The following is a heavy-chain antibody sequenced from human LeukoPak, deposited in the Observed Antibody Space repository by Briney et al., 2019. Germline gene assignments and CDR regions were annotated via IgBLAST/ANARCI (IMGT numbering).Heavy chain of an antibody. Sequence: GASVKVSCKASGYTFTGYYMHWVRQAPGQGLEWMGRINPNSGGTNYAQKFQGRVTMTRDTSISAAYMELSRLRSDDTAVYYCARDGVRNMGLRLDYWGQGTLITVSS. CDR1: GYTFTGYY. CDR2: INPNSGGT. D-gene: IGHD1-14*01. J-gene: IGHJ4*02. CDR3: ARDGVRNMGLRLDY. V-gene: IGHV1-2*06.